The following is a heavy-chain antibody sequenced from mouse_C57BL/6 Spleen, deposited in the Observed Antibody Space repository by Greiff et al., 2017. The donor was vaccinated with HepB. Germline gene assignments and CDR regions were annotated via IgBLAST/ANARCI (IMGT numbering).Heavy chain of an antibody. CDR1: GFTFSSYA. D-gene: IGHD1-1*01. CDR3: TRQGDYGSSLFDY. CDR2: ISSGGDYI. Sequence: EVKLMESGEGLVKPGGSLKLSCAASGFTFSSYAMSWVRQTPEKRLEWVAYISSGGDYIYYADTVKGRFTISRDNARNTLYLQMSSLKSEDTAMYYCTRQGDYGSSLFDYWGQGTTLTVSS. J-gene: IGHJ2*01. V-gene: IGHV5-9-1*02.